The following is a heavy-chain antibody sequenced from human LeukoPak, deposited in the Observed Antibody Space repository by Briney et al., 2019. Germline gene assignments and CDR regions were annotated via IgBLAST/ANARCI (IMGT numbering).Heavy chain of an antibody. CDR3: GKDRKVGYGGSFDY. J-gene: IGHJ4*02. CDR1: GFTFSSYG. CDR2: ISYDGSNK. Sequence: GGSLRLSCAASGFTFSSYGMHWVRQAPGKGLEWVAVISYDGSNKYYADSVKGRFTISRDNFKNTLYLQMNSLRAEDTAVYYCGKDRKVGYGGSFDYWGQGTLVTVSS. D-gene: IGHD5-12*01. V-gene: IGHV3-30*18.